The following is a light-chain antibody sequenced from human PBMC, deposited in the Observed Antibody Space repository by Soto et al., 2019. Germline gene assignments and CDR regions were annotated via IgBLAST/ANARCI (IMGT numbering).Light chain of an antibody. J-gene: IGKJ1*01. V-gene: IGKV3-20*01. CDR3: QQYGNSPKT. Sequence: EIVMTQAPDTVSVSPCERATLSFRAGQGVTTNLAWYQQKLGQAPRLLIFGASSRATGIPDRFSGSGSGTDFTLTITRLAREDFAVYYCQQYGNSPKTFGQGTKVDIK. CDR1: QGVTTN. CDR2: GAS.